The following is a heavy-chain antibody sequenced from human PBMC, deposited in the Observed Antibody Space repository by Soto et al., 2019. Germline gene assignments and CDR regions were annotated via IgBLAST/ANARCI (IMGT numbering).Heavy chain of an antibody. J-gene: IGHJ4*02. Sequence: SETLSLTCAVSGASVSSTYWWSWVRQPPGKGPEWIGEINHRGSASYNPSLKSRVTISVDISKSQFSLRLTSVTAADTAVYYCARYNAASGTYYFDFWGQGALVTVS. CDR2: INHRGSA. V-gene: IGHV4-4*02. CDR3: ARYNAASGTYYFDF. D-gene: IGHD6-13*01. CDR1: GASVSSTYW.